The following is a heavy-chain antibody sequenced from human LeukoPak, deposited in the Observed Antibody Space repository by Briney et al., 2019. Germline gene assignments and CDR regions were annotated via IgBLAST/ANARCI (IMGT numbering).Heavy chain of an antibody. CDR3: VKDYSTIPAAANPLFDY. J-gene: IGHJ4*02. Sequence: GGSLRLSCEASGFTFSSYAVTWVRQAPGKGLEWVSGITGSGDTTVYADSVKGRFTISRDNSKNTLYLQMHSLRAEDTAVYYCVKDYSTIPAAANPLFDYWGQGALVTVSS. V-gene: IGHV3-23*01. CDR1: GFTFSSYA. CDR2: ITGSGDTT. D-gene: IGHD6-13*01.